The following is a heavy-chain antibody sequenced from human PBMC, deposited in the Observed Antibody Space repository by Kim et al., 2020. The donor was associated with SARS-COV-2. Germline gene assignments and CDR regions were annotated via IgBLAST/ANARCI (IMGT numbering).Heavy chain of an antibody. J-gene: IGHJ4*02. D-gene: IGHD6-19*01. Sequence: SETLSLTCTVSGGSISSYYWSWIRQPPGKGLEWIGYIYYSGSTNYNPSLKSRVTISVDTSKNQFSLKLSSVTAADTAVYYCARTRGPGYSSGWYRDWGQGTLVTVSS. CDR3: ARTRGPGYSSGWYRD. CDR1: GGSISSYY. CDR2: IYYSGST. V-gene: IGHV4-59*01.